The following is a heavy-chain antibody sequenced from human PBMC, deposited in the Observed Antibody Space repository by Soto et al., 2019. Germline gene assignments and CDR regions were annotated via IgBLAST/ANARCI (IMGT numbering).Heavy chain of an antibody. J-gene: IGHJ6*02. V-gene: IGHV3-30-3*01. CDR1: GFTFSSYS. Sequence: GGYLRLSCAASGFTFSSYSMHWVRQAPGKGLEWLAVISYDGSNKYYADSVKGRFTISRDNSKNALYLQMNSLRPEDTGVYYCARDESRITVFGVVIIGSGMDVWGQGTTVTVSS. CDR2: ISYDGSNK. CDR3: ARDESRITVFGVVIIGSGMDV. D-gene: IGHD3-3*01.